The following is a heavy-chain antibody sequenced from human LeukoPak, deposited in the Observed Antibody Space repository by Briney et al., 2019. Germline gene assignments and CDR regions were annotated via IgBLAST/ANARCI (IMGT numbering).Heavy chain of an antibody. V-gene: IGHV3-7*03. CDR2: IRQDGGEK. J-gene: IGHJ4*02. D-gene: IGHD3-3*01. CDR3: ARQAVYYDFWSGYYMARAGYYFDY. Sequence: GESLRLSCAVSGFTFSSYWMNWVRQAPGKGLEWVASIRQDGGEKSYVGSVKGRFTISRDNTIDSVYLQMSSLRAEDTAVYYCARQAVYYDFWSGYYMARAGYYFDYWGQGTLVTVSS. CDR1: GFTFSSYW.